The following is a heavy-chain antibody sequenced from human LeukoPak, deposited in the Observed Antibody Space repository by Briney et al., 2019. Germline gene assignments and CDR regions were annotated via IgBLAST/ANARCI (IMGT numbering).Heavy chain of an antibody. V-gene: IGHV1-69*01. CDR3: ASGPSGYCTNGVCYYFDY. CDR1: GGTFSSYA. Sequence: ASVKVSCKASGGTFSSYAISWVRQAPGQGLEWMGGIIPIFGTANYAQKFQGRVTITADESTSTPYMELSSLRSEDTAVYYCASGPSGYCTNGVCYYFDYWGQGTLVTVSS. D-gene: IGHD2-8*01. J-gene: IGHJ4*02. CDR2: IIPIFGTA.